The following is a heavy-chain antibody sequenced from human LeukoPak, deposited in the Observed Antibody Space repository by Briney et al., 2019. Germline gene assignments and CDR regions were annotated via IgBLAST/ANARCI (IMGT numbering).Heavy chain of an antibody. CDR2: INWNGGST. D-gene: IGHD6-13*01. J-gene: IGHJ4*02. CDR1: GFTFDDYG. Sequence: PGGSLRLSCAASGFTFDDYGTSWVRQAPGKGLEWVSGINWNGGSTGYADSVKGRFTISRDNAKNSLYLQMNSLRAEDTAVYYCARDLSRYSSSWSRGFDFWGQGTLVTVSS. V-gene: IGHV3-20*04. CDR3: ARDLSRYSSSWSRGFDF.